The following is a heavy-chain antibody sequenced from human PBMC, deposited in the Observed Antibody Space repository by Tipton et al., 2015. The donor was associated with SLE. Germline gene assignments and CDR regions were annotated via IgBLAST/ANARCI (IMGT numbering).Heavy chain of an antibody. CDR3: AAYGSGSYYQRPLFDY. Sequence: SLRLSCAASGFTFSGYTMNWVRQAPGKGLERVSSISLGSRYINYADSVKGRFTISRDDAKNSLYLQIDSLRAEDSAVYYCAAYGSGSYYQRPLFDYWGLGTLVTVSS. J-gene: IGHJ4*02. CDR2: ISLGSRYI. D-gene: IGHD3-10*01. V-gene: IGHV3-21*01. CDR1: GFTFSGYT.